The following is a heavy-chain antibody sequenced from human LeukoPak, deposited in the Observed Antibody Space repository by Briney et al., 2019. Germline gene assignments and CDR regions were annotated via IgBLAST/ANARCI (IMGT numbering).Heavy chain of an antibody. CDR1: GFTFSSYW. CDR3: TRETVVVPTASLGY. CDR2: INSDGSTI. V-gene: IGHV3-74*01. Sequence: GESLKISCAASGFTFSSYWMHWVRQTPGKGLVWVSRINSDGSTINYADSVKGRFTISRDNAKNTLYLQMDSLRADDTAVYYCTRETVVVPTASLGYWGLGTLVTVSS. J-gene: IGHJ4*02. D-gene: IGHD2-2*01.